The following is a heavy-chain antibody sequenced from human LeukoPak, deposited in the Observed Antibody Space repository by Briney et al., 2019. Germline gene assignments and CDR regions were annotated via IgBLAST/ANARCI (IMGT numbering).Heavy chain of an antibody. D-gene: IGHD1-7*01. CDR1: GYTFTDYF. Sequence: ASVKVSCKAFGYTFTDYFMVWVRQAPGQGLEWMGWINPSTGGINYAQKFQGRVTMTRDTSITTAYMELSRLRSDDTAMYYCARGGTAATTNWFDPWGQGTLVTVSS. V-gene: IGHV1-2*02. CDR2: INPSTGGI. J-gene: IGHJ5*02. CDR3: ARGGTAATTNWFDP.